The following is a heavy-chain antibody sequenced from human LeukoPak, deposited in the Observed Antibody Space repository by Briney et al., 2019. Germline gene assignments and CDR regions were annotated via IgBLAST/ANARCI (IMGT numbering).Heavy chain of an antibody. J-gene: IGHJ5*02. CDR1: GFTFSSYA. CDR2: LSYDGSNK. CDR3: AKSLNFDN. D-gene: IGHD2-8*01. Sequence: GGSLRLSCAASGFTFSSYAMHWVRQAPGKGPEWLTFLSYDGSNKYYADSVRGRFIISRDTSKNTLYLQMNSLRVEDTAVYFCAKSLNFDNWGQGTLVTVSS. V-gene: IGHV3-30*04.